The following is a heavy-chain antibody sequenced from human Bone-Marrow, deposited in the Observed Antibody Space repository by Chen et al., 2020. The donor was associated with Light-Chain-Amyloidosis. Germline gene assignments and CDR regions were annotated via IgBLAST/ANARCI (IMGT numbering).Heavy chain of an antibody. D-gene: IGHD6-6*01. V-gene: IGHV3-9*03. CDR2: ISWNSGSI. Sequence: EVQLVESGGGLVQPGRSLRLSCAASGFTFDDYAMHWVRQAPGKGLEWVSCISWNSGSIGYADSVKGRFTISRDNAKNSLYLQMNSLRAEDMALYYCAKDPLHSSSGAFDIWGQGTMVTVSS. J-gene: IGHJ3*02. CDR1: GFTFDDYA. CDR3: AKDPLHSSSGAFDI.